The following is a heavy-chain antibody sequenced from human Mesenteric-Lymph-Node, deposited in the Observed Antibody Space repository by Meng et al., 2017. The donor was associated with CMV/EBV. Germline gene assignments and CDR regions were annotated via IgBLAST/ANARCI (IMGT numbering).Heavy chain of an antibody. V-gene: IGHV3-30-3*01. CDR1: GFTFSNYS. D-gene: IGHD3-3*01. CDR3: ARDKGSGYDAFDI. J-gene: IGHJ3*02. Sequence: GESLKISCAASGFTFSNYSMHWVRQTPGKGLEWVAVISYDGSNKYYADSVKGRFTISRDNSKNTLYLQMNSLRAEDTAVYYCARDKGSGYDAFDIWGQGTMVTVSS. CDR2: ISYDGSNK.